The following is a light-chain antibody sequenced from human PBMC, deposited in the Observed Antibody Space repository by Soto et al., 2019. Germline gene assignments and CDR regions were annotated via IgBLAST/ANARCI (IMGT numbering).Light chain of an antibody. V-gene: IGKV3-20*01. J-gene: IGKJ2*01. CDR3: QQYGSSPMYT. CDR2: GAS. Sequence: EIVLTQSPGTLSLSPGERATLSCRASQSVSSSYLAWYQQKPGQAPRLLIYGASSRATGIPDRFSGSGSGTDFTLTISRLEPEDVAVYYWQQYGSSPMYTFGQGTKLEIK. CDR1: QSVSSSY.